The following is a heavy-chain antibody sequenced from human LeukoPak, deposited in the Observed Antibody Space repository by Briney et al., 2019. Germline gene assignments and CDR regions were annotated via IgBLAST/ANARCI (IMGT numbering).Heavy chain of an antibody. CDR3: ARDGDIVVVPAPFDY. Sequence: PGGSLRLSCAASGFTFSSYAMSWVRQAPGKGLEWVSAISGSGGSTYYADSVKGRFTISRDNSKNTLYLQMNSLRAEDTAVYYCARDGDIVVVPAPFDYWGQGTLVTVSS. CDR1: GFTFSSYA. D-gene: IGHD2-2*01. CDR2: ISGSGGST. J-gene: IGHJ4*02. V-gene: IGHV3-23*01.